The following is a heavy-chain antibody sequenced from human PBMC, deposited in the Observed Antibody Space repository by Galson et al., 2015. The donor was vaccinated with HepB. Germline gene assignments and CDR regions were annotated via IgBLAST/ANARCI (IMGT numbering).Heavy chain of an antibody. CDR1: GHTFTSYA. J-gene: IGHJ4*02. CDR3: ARKDPGGPGEDTAMAPLNY. D-gene: IGHD5-18*01. V-gene: IGHV7-4-1*02. Sequence: SVKVSCKASGHTFTSYAMNWVRQAPGQGLEWMGWINTNTGNPTYAQGFTGRFVFSLDTSVSTAYLQISSLKAEDTAVYYCARKDPGGPGEDTAMAPLNYWGQGTLVTVSS. CDR2: INTNTGNP.